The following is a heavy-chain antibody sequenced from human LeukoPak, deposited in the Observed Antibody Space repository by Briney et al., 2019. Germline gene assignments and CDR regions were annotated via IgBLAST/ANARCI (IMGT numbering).Heavy chain of an antibody. CDR1: GGSISSGGYY. J-gene: IGHJ3*02. Sequence: TLSLTCTVSGGSISSGGYYWSWIRQHPGKGLEWIGYIYYSGSTYYNPSLKSRVTISVDTSKNQFSLKLSSVTAADTAVYYCARRGRGYDRSFDIWGQGTMVTVSS. D-gene: IGHD3-9*01. V-gene: IGHV4-31*03. CDR3: ARRGRGYDRSFDI. CDR2: IYYSGST.